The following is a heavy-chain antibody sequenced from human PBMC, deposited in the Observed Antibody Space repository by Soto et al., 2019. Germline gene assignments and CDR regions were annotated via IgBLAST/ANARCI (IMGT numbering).Heavy chain of an antibody. CDR3: SSNTDSSGNYD. CDR2: IIPNLGIA. D-gene: IGHD3-22*01. Sequence: QVQLVQSGAEVKKPGSSVKVSCKASGGTFSSNTISWVRQAPGQGLEWMGRIIPNLGIADYAQKFQGRVTTNADKYTSTGYMKLSNMRSEDSAVYYCSSNTDSSGNYDWGQRTLVTVSS. J-gene: IGHJ4*02. CDR1: GGTFSSNT. V-gene: IGHV1-69*02.